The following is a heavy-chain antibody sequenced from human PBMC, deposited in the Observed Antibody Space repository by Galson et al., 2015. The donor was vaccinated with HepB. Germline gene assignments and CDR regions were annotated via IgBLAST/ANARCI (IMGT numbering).Heavy chain of an antibody. CDR1: GFTFDDYA. Sequence: SLRLSCAASGFTFDDYAMHWVRQAPGKGLEWVSGISWNSGRIGYADSVKGRFTISRDNAKNSLYLQMNSLRAEDTALYYCAKDYGPGGFDYWGQGTPDTVSS. D-gene: IGHD4-17*01. J-gene: IGHJ4*02. V-gene: IGHV3-9*01. CDR2: ISWNSGRI. CDR3: AKDYGPGGFDY.